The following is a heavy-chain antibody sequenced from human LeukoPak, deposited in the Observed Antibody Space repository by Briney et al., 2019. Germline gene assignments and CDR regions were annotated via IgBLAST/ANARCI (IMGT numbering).Heavy chain of an antibody. CDR1: GFTFSSYW. Sequence: GGSLRLACAAYGFTFSSYWMSWVRQAPGKGLEWVANIKQDGSEEVYVESVKGRFTISRDNAKNSLFLQMNSLKAEETAVYYCARDPYSSTWSYGMDVGGQGTTVTVS. CDR3: ARDPYSSTWSYGMDV. D-gene: IGHD6-6*01. CDR2: IKQDGSEE. V-gene: IGHV3-7*05. J-gene: IGHJ6*02.